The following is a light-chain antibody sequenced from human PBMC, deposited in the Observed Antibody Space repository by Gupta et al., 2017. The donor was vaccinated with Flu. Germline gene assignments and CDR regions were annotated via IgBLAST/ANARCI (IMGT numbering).Light chain of an antibody. CDR1: QSVSNSY. Sequence: EIVLTQSPGTLSLSPGERATLSCRASQSVSNSYLAWYQQKPGQAPRLLIYGASSRATGIPDRFSGSGSGTDFTLTISRLEPEDFAVYYCQQYGSSPRTFGQGTKVEIQ. CDR3: QQYGSSPRT. J-gene: IGKJ1*01. V-gene: IGKV3-20*01. CDR2: GAS.